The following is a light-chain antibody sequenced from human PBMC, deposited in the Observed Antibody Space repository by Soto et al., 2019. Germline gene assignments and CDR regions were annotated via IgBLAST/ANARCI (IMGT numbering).Light chain of an antibody. Sequence: QSALTQPGSVSGSPGQTITISRTGTSSDVVGYNYVSWYQQHPGKAPKLMIYDVSNRPSGVSNRFSGPKSGNTASLTISGLQAEHEADYYCSSYTSSSTVVFGGGTKLTVL. CDR1: SSDVVGYNY. CDR2: DVS. V-gene: IGLV2-14*01. J-gene: IGLJ2*01. CDR3: SSYTSSSTVV.